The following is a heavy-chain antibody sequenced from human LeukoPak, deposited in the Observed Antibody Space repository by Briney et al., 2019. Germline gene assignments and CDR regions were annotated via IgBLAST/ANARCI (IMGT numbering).Heavy chain of an antibody. D-gene: IGHD2-8*02. CDR1: GYTFTSSG. Sequence: GASVKVSCMASGYTFTSSGISWVRQAPGQGLEWMGWIRGYNGDTKYSQKIQGRVTMTTDTSASTAYMELRSLRPDDTAVYYCARESLGYCTGGSCSDDYYYFGMDVWGQGTTVTVSS. CDR2: IRGYNGDT. V-gene: IGHV1-18*01. CDR3: ARESLGYCTGGSCSDDYYYFGMDV. J-gene: IGHJ6*01.